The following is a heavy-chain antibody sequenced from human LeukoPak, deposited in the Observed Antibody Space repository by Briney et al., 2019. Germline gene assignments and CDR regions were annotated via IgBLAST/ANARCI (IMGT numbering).Heavy chain of an antibody. Sequence: GGSLRLSCAASGFTFSSYWMSWVRQAPGKGLEWVANIKQDGSEKFYVDSVKGRFTISRDNAKNSLYLQMNSLRAEDTAVYYCAKEGIGTTGPTRGSYYYMDVWGKGTTVTVSS. D-gene: IGHD1-1*01. V-gene: IGHV3-7*03. J-gene: IGHJ6*03. CDR2: IKQDGSEK. CDR3: AKEGIGTTGPTRGSYYYMDV. CDR1: GFTFSSYW.